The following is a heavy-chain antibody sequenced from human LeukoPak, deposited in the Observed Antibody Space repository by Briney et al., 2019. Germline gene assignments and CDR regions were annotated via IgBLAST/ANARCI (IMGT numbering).Heavy chain of an antibody. Sequence: PGGSLRLSCAASGFTFSNHYMGWVRQAPGKGLEWVVRIRDTANNYTQAYAAAVKGRISVSKDDSQNSLYLQMNSLKTEDTAVYYCSRVIVVVPAANDIWGQGTMVTVSS. D-gene: IGHD2-2*01. CDR2: IRDTANNYTQ. CDR1: GFTFSNHY. V-gene: IGHV3-72*01. CDR3: SRVIVVVPAANDI. J-gene: IGHJ3*02.